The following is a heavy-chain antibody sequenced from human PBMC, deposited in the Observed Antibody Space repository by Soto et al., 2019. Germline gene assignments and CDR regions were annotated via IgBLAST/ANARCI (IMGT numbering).Heavy chain of an antibody. D-gene: IGHD5-12*01. CDR2: ISYDGSSK. CDR1: GFTFSSYA. CDR3: ARDYYHFNSGYGFSMDV. J-gene: IGHJ6*02. Sequence: QVQLVESGGGVVQPGRSLRLSCAASGFTFSSYAMHWVRQAPGMGLEWVAVISYDGSSKYYADSVKGRFTISRDNSKNTLYLQMNSLRAEDTAVYYCARDYYHFNSGYGFSMDVWGQGTTVTVSS. V-gene: IGHV3-30-3*01.